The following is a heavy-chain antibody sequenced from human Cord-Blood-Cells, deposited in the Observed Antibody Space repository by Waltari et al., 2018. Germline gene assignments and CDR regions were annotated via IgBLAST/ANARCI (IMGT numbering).Heavy chain of an antibody. Sequence: QVQLVQSGAEVKKPGSSVKVSCKASGGTFSSYAISWVRQAPGQGLDWMGGIIPIFGTANYAQKFQGRVTITADESTSTAYMELSSLRSEDTAVYYCARGGSYSGSYYFDYWGQGTLVTVSS. D-gene: IGHD1-26*01. CDR2: IIPIFGTA. CDR1: GGTFSSYA. CDR3: ARGGSYSGSYYFDY. V-gene: IGHV1-69*01. J-gene: IGHJ4*02.